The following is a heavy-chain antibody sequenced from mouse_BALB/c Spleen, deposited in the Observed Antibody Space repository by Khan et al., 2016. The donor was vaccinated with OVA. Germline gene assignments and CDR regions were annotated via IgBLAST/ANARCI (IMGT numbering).Heavy chain of an antibody. Sequence: QVQLKESGPGLVAPSQSLSITCTISDFSLTNYGVHWVRQPPGKGLEWLVLMWSDGSTTYNSALKSRLTISKDNSKSQVFLKMNSLQTDDTAMYFGARQPYYHYNVMDYWGQGTSVTVSS. J-gene: IGHJ4*01. CDR1: DFSLTNYG. CDR3: ARQPYYHYNVMDY. CDR2: MWSDGST. D-gene: IGHD2-10*01. V-gene: IGHV2-6-1*01.